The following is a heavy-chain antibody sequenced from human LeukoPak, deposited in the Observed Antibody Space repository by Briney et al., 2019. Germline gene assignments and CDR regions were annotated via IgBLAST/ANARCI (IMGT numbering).Heavy chain of an antibody. CDR1: GFTFSSYW. V-gene: IGHV3-7*03. J-gene: IGHJ6*02. CDR2: INHNGNVN. CDR3: ARGGGLDV. Sequence: GGSLRLSCAASGFTFSSYWMNWARQAPGKGLEWVASINHNGNVNYYVDSVKGRFTISRDNTKNSLYLQMSNLRAEDTAVYFCARGGGLDVWGQGATVTVSS. D-gene: IGHD3-16*01.